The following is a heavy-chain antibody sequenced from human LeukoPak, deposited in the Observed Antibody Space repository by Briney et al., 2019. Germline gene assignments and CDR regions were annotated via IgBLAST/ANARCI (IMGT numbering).Heavy chain of an antibody. CDR1: GASISTNEFY. V-gene: IGHV4-61*08. D-gene: IGHD3-22*01. CDR3: ARQTGRVIRDYYYGMDV. Sequence: SETLSLTCTVSGASISTNEFYWTWIRQPPGKGLGWIGYIYYSGSTNYNPSLKSRVTISVDTSKNQFSLKLSSVTAADTAVYYCARQTGRVIRDYYYGMDVWGQGTTVTVSS. J-gene: IGHJ6*02. CDR2: IYYSGST.